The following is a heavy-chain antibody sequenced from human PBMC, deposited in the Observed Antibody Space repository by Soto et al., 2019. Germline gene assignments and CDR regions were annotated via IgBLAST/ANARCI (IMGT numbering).Heavy chain of an antibody. D-gene: IGHD6-19*01. CDR3: AHGSGWLSDQ. V-gene: IGHV2-5*02. CDR2: IYWDDTK. CDR1: GFSLSDSAVG. Sequence: QITLKESGPTLVKPTQTLTLTCTFSGFSLSDSAVGVNWIRQPPGKPLEWLALIYWDDTKHYSSSLRNRLTITKDTSKNQVVLTMTNMDPVDTATYYCAHGSGWLSDQWGQGTLVTASS. J-gene: IGHJ4*02.